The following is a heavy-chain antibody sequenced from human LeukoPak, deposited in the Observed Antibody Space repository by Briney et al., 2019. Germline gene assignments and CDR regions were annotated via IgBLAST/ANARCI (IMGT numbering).Heavy chain of an antibody. J-gene: IGHJ4*02. D-gene: IGHD1-26*01. Sequence: SETLSLTCTVSYDSINDSYWTWIRQPPGKRLEWIGYISNSGTTKYNPSLKSRVTISVDTSNNQISLRLRSVTAADTAVYFCARGGRNFDYWGQGTLVTVSS. CDR2: ISNSGTT. CDR1: YDSINDSY. V-gene: IGHV4-59*01. CDR3: ARGGRNFDY.